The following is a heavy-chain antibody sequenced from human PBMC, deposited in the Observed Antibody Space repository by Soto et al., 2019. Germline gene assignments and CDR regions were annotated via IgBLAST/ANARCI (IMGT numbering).Heavy chain of an antibody. D-gene: IGHD3-22*01. CDR1: GDSVSSGSYY. J-gene: IGHJ4*02. Sequence: SETLSLTCTVSGDSVSSGSYYWSWIRQPSGKGLEWIGYIYNSGSTKYNPSLKTRVTISVDTSKNQLSLKLSSVTAADTAAYYCARVSYYYASSSYYFFDYWGQGTPVTVSS. CDR2: IYNSGST. V-gene: IGHV4-61*01. CDR3: ARVSYYYASSSYYFFDY.